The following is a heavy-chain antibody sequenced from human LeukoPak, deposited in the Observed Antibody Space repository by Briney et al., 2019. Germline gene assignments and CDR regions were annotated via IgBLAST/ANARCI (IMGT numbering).Heavy chain of an antibody. CDR2: IWYDGTNK. V-gene: IGHV3-33*01. Sequence: GGSLRLSCAASGFIFSSYGMHWVRQAPGKGLEWVAVIWYDGTNKYYADSVKGRFTISRDNSKNTLYLQMNSLRAEDTAVYYCARDQRGFSYSKYYFDYWGQGTLVTVCS. CDR1: GFIFSSYG. D-gene: IGHD5-18*01. J-gene: IGHJ4*02. CDR3: ARDQRGFSYSKYYFDY.